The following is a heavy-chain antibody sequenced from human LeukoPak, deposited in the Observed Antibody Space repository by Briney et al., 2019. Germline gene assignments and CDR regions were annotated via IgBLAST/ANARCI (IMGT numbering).Heavy chain of an antibody. CDR1: GFTFSRYE. CDR3: ARMRDGYMGRYYFDY. Sequence: GGSLRLSCAVSGFTFSRYEMSWTRQAPGKGLEWISYISPSGTTMYYVDSVKGRFIISRDNAKDSLYLQMNSLRVEDTAVYYCARMRDGYMGRYYFDYWGQGTLVTVSS. V-gene: IGHV3-48*03. D-gene: IGHD5-24*01. J-gene: IGHJ4*02. CDR2: ISPSGTTM.